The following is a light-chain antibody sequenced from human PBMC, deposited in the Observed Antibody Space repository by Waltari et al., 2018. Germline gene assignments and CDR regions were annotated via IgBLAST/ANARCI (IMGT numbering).Light chain of an antibody. J-gene: IGKJ4*01. CDR1: QIFFPPSDNRNY. CDR3: QQYYITPLS. V-gene: IGKV4-1*01. CDR2: WAS. Sequence: DIVMTQSPDSLAVSLGERATINCKSSQIFFPPSDNRNYLAWYQQKPGQPPNLLIYWASTRESGVPDRFSGSGSGTDFTLTISSLQAEDVAVYYCQQYYITPLSFGGGTKVEIK.